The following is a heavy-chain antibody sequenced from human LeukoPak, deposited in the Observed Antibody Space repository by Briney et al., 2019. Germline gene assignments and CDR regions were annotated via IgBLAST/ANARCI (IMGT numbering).Heavy chain of an antibody. CDR1: GFTFSYYG. CDR2: ISISSSTI. V-gene: IGHV3-48*04. D-gene: IGHD3-22*01. J-gene: IGHJ4*02. Sequence: GGSLRLSCAASGFTFSYYGMNWVRQAPGKGLEWVSYISISSSTIYYADSVKGRFTISRDNAKNSLYLQMNSLRAEDTAVFYCARDYYDSRGPIDYWGQGTLVTVSS. CDR3: ARDYYDSRGPIDY.